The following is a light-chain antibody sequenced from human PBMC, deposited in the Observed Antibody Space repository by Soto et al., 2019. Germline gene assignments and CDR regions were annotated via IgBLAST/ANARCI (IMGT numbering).Light chain of an antibody. V-gene: IGKV1-12*01. Sequence: DIQMTQSPSSVSASVGDRATITCRASQGIGDRLAWYQQRPGKVPQLVVYFASTLPSGVPSRFSASGSGAEFILTITPLQAKVFETYYCLHPFSSPRTFGEGTRV. CDR1: QGIGDR. CDR2: FAS. CDR3: LHPFSSPRT. J-gene: IGKJ1*01.